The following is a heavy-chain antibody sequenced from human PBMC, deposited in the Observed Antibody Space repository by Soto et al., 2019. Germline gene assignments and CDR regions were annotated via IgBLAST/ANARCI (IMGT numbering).Heavy chain of an antibody. Sequence: QVQLVQSGAEVKKPGASVKVSCKASGYTFTSYYMHWVRQAPGQGLEWMGIINPSGGSTSYAQKFEGRVTMTRDTSTSAVYMALSSPRSEDTAVYYCAFGRGTFDYWGQGTLVTVSS. D-gene: IGHD3-16*01. V-gene: IGHV1-46*01. J-gene: IGHJ4*02. CDR3: AFGRGTFDY. CDR1: GYTFTSYY. CDR2: INPSGGST.